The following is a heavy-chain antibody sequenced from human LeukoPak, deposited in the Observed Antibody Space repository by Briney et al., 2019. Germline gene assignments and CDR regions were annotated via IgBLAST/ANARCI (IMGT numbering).Heavy chain of an antibody. CDR1: GFTFSSYG. Sequence: PGGSLRLSCAASGFTFSSYGMHWVRQAPGKGLEWVAFIRYDGSNKYYADSVKGRFTISRDNSKNTLYLQMNSLRAEDTAMYYCAPPAGRAYDDNWFDPWGQGTLVTVSS. V-gene: IGHV3-30*02. CDR2: IRYDGSNK. CDR3: APPAGRAYDDNWFDP. J-gene: IGHJ5*02. D-gene: IGHD5-12*01.